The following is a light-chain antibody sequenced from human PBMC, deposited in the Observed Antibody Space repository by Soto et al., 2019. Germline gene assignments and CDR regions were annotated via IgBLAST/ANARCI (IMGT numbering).Light chain of an antibody. V-gene: IGKV1-27*01. CDR2: AAS. Sequence: DIPMTQSPSSLSASLGDRATITCRASQGISNYLAWYQQKPGKAPKLLIYAASTLQSGFPSRFSGSGSGTDFTLTISSQQFEDDATYYCKKYNRALWTFGEGTKVEIK. CDR1: QGISNY. J-gene: IGKJ1*01. CDR3: KKYNRALWT.